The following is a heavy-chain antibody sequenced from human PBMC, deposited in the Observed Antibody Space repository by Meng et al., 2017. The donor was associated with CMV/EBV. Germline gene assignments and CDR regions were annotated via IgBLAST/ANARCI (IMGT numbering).Heavy chain of an antibody. D-gene: IGHD2-2*02. CDR3: AKSDCSSTSCYTDAFDI. V-gene: IGHV3-33*03. J-gene: IGHJ3*02. CDR1: GFTFSSYG. Sequence: GESLKISCAASGFTFSSYGMHWVRQAPGKGLEWVAVIWYDGSNKYYADSVKGRFTISRDKSKNTLYLQMNSLRAEDTAVYYCAKSDCSSTSCYTDAFDIWGQGTMVTVSS. CDR2: IWYDGSNK.